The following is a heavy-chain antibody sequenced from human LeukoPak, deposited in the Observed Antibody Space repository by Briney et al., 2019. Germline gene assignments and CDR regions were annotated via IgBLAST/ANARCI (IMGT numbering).Heavy chain of an antibody. CDR1: GFSFSSHG. J-gene: IGHJ4*02. Sequence: GGSLRLPCVASGFSFSSHGMSWVRQAPGKGLEWVSGIIGGAGGTYYADSVKGRFTISRDNSKNTLYLQMNSLRAEDTAVYYCAHGSMYQLDYWGQGTLVTVSS. CDR3: AHGSMYQLDY. V-gene: IGHV3-23*01. CDR2: IIGGAGGT. D-gene: IGHD2-2*01.